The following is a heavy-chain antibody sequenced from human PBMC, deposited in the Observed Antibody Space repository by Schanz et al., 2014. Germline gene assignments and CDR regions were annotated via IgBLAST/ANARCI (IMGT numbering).Heavy chain of an antibody. D-gene: IGHD6-13*01. CDR3: VKIGYTHWSLDD. V-gene: IGHV3-66*03. Sequence: EVQLVESGGGLIQPGGSLRLSCAVSGFTVNTNYMSWVRQAPGKGLEWISSMYINSGSTQYADSVKGRFIISRDSSKNTLYLQMSSLRPEDTAVFYCVKIGYTHWSLDDWGQGILVTVSS. J-gene: IGHJ4*02. CDR1: GFTVNTNY. CDR2: MYINSGST.